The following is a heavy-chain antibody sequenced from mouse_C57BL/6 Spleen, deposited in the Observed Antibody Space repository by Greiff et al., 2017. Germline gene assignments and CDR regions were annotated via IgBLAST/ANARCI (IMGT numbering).Heavy chain of an antibody. CDR3: ARQYYDYDGAWFAY. Sequence: DVKLVESGGDLVKPGGSLKLSCAASGFTFSSYGMSWVRQTPDKRLEWVATISSGGSYTYYPDSVKGRFTITRANAKNTLYLQKSSLKSEDTAMYYCARQYYDYDGAWFAYWGQGTLVTVSA. J-gene: IGHJ3*01. V-gene: IGHV5-6*02. CDR1: GFTFSSYG. D-gene: IGHD2-4*01. CDR2: ISSGGSYT.